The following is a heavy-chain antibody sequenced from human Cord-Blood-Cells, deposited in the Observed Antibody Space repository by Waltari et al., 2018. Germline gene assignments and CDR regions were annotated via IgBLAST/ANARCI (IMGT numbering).Heavy chain of an antibody. V-gene: IGHV3-33*01. D-gene: IGHD3-10*01. J-gene: IGHJ4*02. Sequence: QVQLVESGGGVVQPGRSLRLSCAASGFPFRMSGMRWVRQAPGKGLELVAVILYDGNNKYYADSVKGRFTISRENSKNTLYLQMNSLRAEDTAVYYCARVSGNGDYFDYWGQGTLVTVSS. CDR2: ILYDGNNK. CDR1: GFPFRMSG. CDR3: ARVSGNGDYFDY.